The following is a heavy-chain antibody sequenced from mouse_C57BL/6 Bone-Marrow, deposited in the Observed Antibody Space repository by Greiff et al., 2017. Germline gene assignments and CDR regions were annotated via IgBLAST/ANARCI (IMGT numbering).Heavy chain of an antibody. Sequence: QVQLQQSGAELARPGASVKLSCKASGYTFTSYGISWVKQRTGQGLEWIGEIYPRSGNTYYNEKFKGKATLTADKSSSTAYMELRSLTSDDSAVYFCARSYGSSWYFDVWGTGTTVTVSS. D-gene: IGHD1-1*01. V-gene: IGHV1-81*01. J-gene: IGHJ1*03. CDR2: IYPRSGNT. CDR1: GYTFTSYG. CDR3: ARSYGSSWYFDV.